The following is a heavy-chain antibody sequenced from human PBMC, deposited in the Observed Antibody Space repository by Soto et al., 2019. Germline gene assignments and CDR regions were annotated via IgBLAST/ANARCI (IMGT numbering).Heavy chain of an antibody. CDR1: GYAFTDHY. V-gene: IGHV1-46*01. Sequence: QVQLVQSGAEVKKPGASVKVSCKASGYAFTDHYIHWVRQAPGQGLEWMGLISPDGGSTRYSQKFQARITMTRDTSTSTVYMELSSLRSEDTAVYYCARAPRGGVIIVITSAQIDYWGQGTLLTVSS. J-gene: IGHJ4*02. CDR2: ISPDGGST. D-gene: IGHD3-3*01. CDR3: ARAPRGGVIIVITSAQIDY.